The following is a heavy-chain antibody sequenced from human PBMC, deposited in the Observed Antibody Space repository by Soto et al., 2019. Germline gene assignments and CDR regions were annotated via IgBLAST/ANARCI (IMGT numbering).Heavy chain of an antibody. V-gene: IGHV1-18*04. J-gene: IGHJ4*02. CDR1: GYTFTSYG. D-gene: IGHD2-21*02. CDR2: ISAYNGNT. Sequence: QVQLVQSGAEVKKPGASVKVSCKASGYTFTSYGISWVRQAPGQGLEWMGWISAYNGNTNYAQKLQGRVTMTTDTSTSTAYMELRSLRSDDTAVYCCARDYGAHVVVVTAIPHFDYWGQGTLVTVSS. CDR3: ARDYGAHVVVVTAIPHFDY.